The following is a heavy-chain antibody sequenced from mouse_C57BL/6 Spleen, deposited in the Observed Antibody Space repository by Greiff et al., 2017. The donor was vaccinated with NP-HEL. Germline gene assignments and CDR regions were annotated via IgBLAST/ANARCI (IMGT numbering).Heavy chain of an antibody. J-gene: IGHJ3*01. Sequence: ESGPGLVKPSQSLSLTCSVPGYSITSGYYWNWIRQFPGNKLEWMGYISYDGSNNYNPSLKNRISITRDTSKNQFFLKLNSVTTEDTATYYCARDASSGYSWFAYWGQGTLVTVSA. CDR1: GYSITSGYY. D-gene: IGHD3-2*02. V-gene: IGHV3-6*01. CDR3: ARDASSGYSWFAY. CDR2: ISYDGSN.